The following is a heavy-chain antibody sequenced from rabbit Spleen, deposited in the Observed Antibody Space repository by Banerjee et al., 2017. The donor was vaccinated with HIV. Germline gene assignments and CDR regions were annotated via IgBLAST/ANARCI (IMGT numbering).Heavy chain of an antibody. J-gene: IGHJ6*01. Sequence: HLKETGGGLVQPGGSLTLSCKTSGFDFSSYSMSWVRQAPGKGLEWIGAIYTGRGGTDYANWVNGRFTISSDNAQYTVDLQMHSLTAADTATYFCARYYIFYGMDLWGPGTLVTVS. CDR1: GFDFSSYS. CDR3: ARYYIFYGMDL. CDR2: IYTGRGGT. V-gene: IGHV1S7*01. D-gene: IGHD4-1*01.